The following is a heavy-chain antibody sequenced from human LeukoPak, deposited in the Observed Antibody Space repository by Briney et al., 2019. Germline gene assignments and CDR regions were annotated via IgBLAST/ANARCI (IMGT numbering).Heavy chain of an antibody. J-gene: IGHJ3*02. CDR1: GYSFTSYW. Sequence: GESLKISCKGSGYSFTSYWIGWVRQMPGKGLEWMGIIYPGDSDTRYSPSFQGQVTISADKSISTAYLQWSSLKASDTAMYYCARRLRYFDWLEAFDIWGQGTMVTVSS. CDR3: ARRLRYFDWLEAFDI. V-gene: IGHV5-51*01. CDR2: IYPGDSDT. D-gene: IGHD3-9*01.